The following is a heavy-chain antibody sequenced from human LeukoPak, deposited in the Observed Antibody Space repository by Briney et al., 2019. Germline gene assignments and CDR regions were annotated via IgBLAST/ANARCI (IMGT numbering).Heavy chain of an antibody. V-gene: IGHV4-39*07. D-gene: IGHD3-3*01. CDR3: ATNYDFWSGYPEDFDY. CDR2: IYYSGST. Sequence: SETLSLTCTVSGGSISSSRYYWGWIRQPPGKGLEWIGSIYYSGSTYYNPSLKSRVTISVDTSKNQFSLKLSSVTAADTAVYYCATNYDFWSGYPEDFDYWGQGTLVTVSS. CDR1: GGSISSSRYY. J-gene: IGHJ4*02.